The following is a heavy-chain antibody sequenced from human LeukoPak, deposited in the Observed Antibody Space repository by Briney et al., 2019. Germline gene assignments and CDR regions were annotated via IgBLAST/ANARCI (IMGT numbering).Heavy chain of an antibody. Sequence: PGGSLRLSCAASGFTFSSYWMHWVRQAPGKGLVWVSRIYTDGSSTGYADSVKGRFTISRDNAKNTLYLQMNSLRAEDTAVYYCATDHGSGSWNYYAKTFDIWGRGTLVTVSS. CDR3: ATDHGSGSWNYYAKTFDI. V-gene: IGHV3-74*01. D-gene: IGHD3-10*01. CDR1: GFTFSSYW. J-gene: IGHJ3*02. CDR2: IYTDGSST.